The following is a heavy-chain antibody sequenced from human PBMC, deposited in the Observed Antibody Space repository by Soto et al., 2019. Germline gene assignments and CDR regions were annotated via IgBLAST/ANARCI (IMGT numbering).Heavy chain of an antibody. D-gene: IGHD3-10*02. V-gene: IGHV4-31*11. Sequence: QVQLQESGPGLVKSSQTLSLTCAVSGGSISSGGNYWSWIRQHPGKGLEWIGYIYYSGSTYYNPSLKSRVTISVDTSKNQFSLKLNSVSAADTAVYYCAIARIVRGVIYYYGMDVWGQSTTVTVSS. CDR2: IYYSGST. CDR1: GGSISSGGNY. CDR3: AIARIVRGVIYYYGMDV. J-gene: IGHJ6*02.